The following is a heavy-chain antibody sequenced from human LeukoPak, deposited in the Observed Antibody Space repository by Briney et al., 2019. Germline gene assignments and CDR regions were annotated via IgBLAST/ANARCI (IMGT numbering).Heavy chain of an antibody. Sequence: GGSLRLSCAASGFTFRSYSMNWVRQAPGKGLEWVSAISGSGGSTYYADSVKGRFTISRDNSKNTLYLQMNSLRAEDTAVYYCAKGWRFGELDFDPWGQGTLVTVSS. CDR3: AKGWRFGELDFDP. D-gene: IGHD3-10*01. CDR2: ISGSGGST. J-gene: IGHJ5*02. V-gene: IGHV3-23*01. CDR1: GFTFRSYS.